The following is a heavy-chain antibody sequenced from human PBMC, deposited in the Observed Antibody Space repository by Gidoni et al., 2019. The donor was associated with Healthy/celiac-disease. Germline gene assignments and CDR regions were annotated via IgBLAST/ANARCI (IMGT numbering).Heavy chain of an antibody. J-gene: IGHJ5*02. CDR1: GGSISSSSYY. Sequence: QLQLQESGPGLVKPSETLSLTCTVSGGSISSSSYYWGWIRQPPGKGLEWIGSIYYSGSTYSNPSLKSRVTISVDTSKNQFSLKLSSVTAADTAVYYCARPWYSSGRNWFDPWGQGTLVTVSS. CDR2: IYYSGST. D-gene: IGHD6-19*01. V-gene: IGHV4-39*01. CDR3: ARPWYSSGRNWFDP.